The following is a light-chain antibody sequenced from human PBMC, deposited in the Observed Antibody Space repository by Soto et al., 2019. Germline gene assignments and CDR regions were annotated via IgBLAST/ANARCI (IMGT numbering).Light chain of an antibody. CDR1: SSNIGSNT. J-gene: IGLJ2*01. Sequence: QSVLTQPPSASGTPGQRVTISCSGSSSNIGSNTVNWYQQLPGTAPKLLIYSNNQRPSGVPDRFSGSKSGTSASLALSGLQSEDEADYYCAAWYDSLNGVVFGGGTKLTVL. V-gene: IGLV1-44*01. CDR3: AAWYDSLNGVV. CDR2: SNN.